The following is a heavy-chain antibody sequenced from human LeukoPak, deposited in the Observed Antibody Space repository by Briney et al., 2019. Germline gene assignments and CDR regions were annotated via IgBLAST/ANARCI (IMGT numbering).Heavy chain of an antibody. CDR1: GGSISSYY. Sequence: PSETLSLTCTVSGGSISSYYWSWIWQPAGKGLEWIGRIYTSGSTNYNPSLKSRVTMSVDTSKNQFSLKLSSVSAADTAVYYCAREVAGLLWFGEVLGAFDIWGQGTMVTVSS. D-gene: IGHD3-10*01. CDR2: IYTSGST. J-gene: IGHJ3*02. CDR3: AREVAGLLWFGEVLGAFDI. V-gene: IGHV4-4*07.